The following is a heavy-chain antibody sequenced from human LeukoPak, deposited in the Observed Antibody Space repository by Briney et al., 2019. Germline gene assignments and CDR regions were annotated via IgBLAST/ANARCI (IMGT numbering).Heavy chain of an antibody. J-gene: IGHJ4*02. V-gene: IGHV4-34*01. CDR2: INHSGST. D-gene: IGHD2-2*01. CDR3: ARTRKKVVVPAGLGTFDY. CDR1: GGSFSGYY. Sequence: SETLSLTCAVYGGSFSGYYWSWIRQPPGKGLEWIGEINHSGSTNYNPSLKSRVTISVDTSKNQFSLKLSSVTAADTAVYYCARTRKKVVVPAGLGTFDYWGQGTLVTVSS.